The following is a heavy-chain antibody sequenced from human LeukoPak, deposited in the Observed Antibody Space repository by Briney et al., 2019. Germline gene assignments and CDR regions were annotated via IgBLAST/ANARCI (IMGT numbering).Heavy chain of an antibody. D-gene: IGHD1-14*01. CDR1: GFTFSSYW. V-gene: IGHV3-74*01. J-gene: IGHJ4*02. CDR2: INSDGSTT. CDR3: ARNQGSDLDY. Sequence: PGGSLRLSCAASGFTFSSYWMHWVRQAPGKGLVWVSRINSDGSTTSYADSVKGRLTISRDNAKNTLYLQMNSLRAEDMAVYYCARNQGSDLDYWGQGTLVTVSS.